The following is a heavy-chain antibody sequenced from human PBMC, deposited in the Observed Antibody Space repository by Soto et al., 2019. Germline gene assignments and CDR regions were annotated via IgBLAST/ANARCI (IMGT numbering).Heavy chain of an antibody. Sequence: QVQLVQSGAEVKKPGSSVKVSCKASGGTFSSYSISWVRQAPGQGLEWMGGIIPIFGTVNYAQKFQGRVTXPXXXSXXTAYMELRSLRSEDTAVYYCARGNQRWLQLWYFDLWGRGTLVTVSS. D-gene: IGHD5-12*01. CDR1: GGTFSSYS. CDR2: IIPIFGTV. CDR3: ARGNQRWLQLWYFDL. J-gene: IGHJ2*01. V-gene: IGHV1-69*05.